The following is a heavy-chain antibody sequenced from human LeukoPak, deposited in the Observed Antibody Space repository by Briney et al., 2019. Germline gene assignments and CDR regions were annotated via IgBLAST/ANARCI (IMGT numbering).Heavy chain of an antibody. CDR1: GFTFSSYS. J-gene: IGHJ4*02. CDR3: ARVRGSHIFDY. V-gene: IGHV3-21*01. D-gene: IGHD2-21*01. Sequence: GGSLRLSCAASGFTFSSYSMNWVRQAPGKGLEWVSSISSSSSYIYYADSVKGRFTISRDNAKNSLYLQMDSLRAEDTAVYYCARVRGSHIFDYWGQGTLVTVSS. CDR2: ISSSSSYI.